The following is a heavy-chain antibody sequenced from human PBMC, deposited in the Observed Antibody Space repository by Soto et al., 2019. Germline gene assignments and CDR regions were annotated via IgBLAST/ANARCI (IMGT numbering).Heavy chain of an antibody. CDR2: ISGSGGTT. V-gene: IGHV3-23*01. CDR1: GFTFSSYA. Sequence: PGGSLRLSCAASGFTFSSYAMSWVRQAPGKGLDWVSAISGSGGTTYYADSVKGRFTISRDNSKNTLYLQMNSLRAEDTAVYYCAKVVRYCSGGSCTTQYFDYWGQGTLVTVS. D-gene: IGHD2-15*01. CDR3: AKVVRYCSGGSCTTQYFDY. J-gene: IGHJ4*02.